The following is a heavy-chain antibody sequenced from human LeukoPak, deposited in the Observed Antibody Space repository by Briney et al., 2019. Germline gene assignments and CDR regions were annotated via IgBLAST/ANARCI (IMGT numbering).Heavy chain of an antibody. CDR2: VYDSGST. CDR3: ARLSGKWT. CDR1: GGSISGHY. Sequence: PSETLSLTCTVSGGSISGHYWSWIRQPPGKRLEWIGYVYDSGSTNYNPSLSSRVTMSLDTSKNQFSLKLTSVTAADTAVYYCARLSGKWTWGQGTLVTVSS. V-gene: IGHV4-59*11. J-gene: IGHJ5*02. D-gene: IGHD1-26*01.